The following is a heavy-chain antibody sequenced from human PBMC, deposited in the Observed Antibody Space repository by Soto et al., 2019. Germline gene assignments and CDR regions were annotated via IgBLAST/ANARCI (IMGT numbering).Heavy chain of an antibody. Sequence: QVQLQESGPGLVRPSQTLSLTCTVSGGSLTSGGYYWSWIRQHPGRGLEWIGYIYYTGTTYYNPSLTSLFSISIDTSKLQFSLKLSSVTAADTAMYYCACSSFKCNYPENYFDPWGQGTLVTVSS. D-gene: IGHD6-13*01. CDR3: ACSSFKCNYPENYFDP. CDR1: GGSLTSGGYY. CDR2: IYYTGTT. J-gene: IGHJ5*02. V-gene: IGHV4-31*01.